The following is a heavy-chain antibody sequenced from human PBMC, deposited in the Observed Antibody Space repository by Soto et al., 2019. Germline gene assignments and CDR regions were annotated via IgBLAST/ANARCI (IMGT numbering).Heavy chain of an antibody. V-gene: IGHV3-21*01. CDR3: ARGATVTTYWFDP. D-gene: IGHD4-17*01. J-gene: IGHJ5*02. CDR2: ISSSSSYI. CDR1: GFTFSSYS. Sequence: EVQLVESGGGLVKPGGSLRLSCAASGFTFSSYSMNWVRQAPGKGLEWVSSISSSSSYIYYADSVKGRFTISRDNAKYSLYLQMNSLRAEDTALYYCARGATVTTYWFDPWGQGTLVTVSS.